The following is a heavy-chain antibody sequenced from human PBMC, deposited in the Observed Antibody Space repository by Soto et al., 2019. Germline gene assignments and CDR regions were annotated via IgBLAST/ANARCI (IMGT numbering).Heavy chain of an antibody. Sequence: PSETLSLTCSVSGASVSIGSFYWSWLGHPPGKGLEWIGFIYNNETFNYNPSLKSRVTLSVDTSKHQFSLKLSSVTAADTAVYYCARVPLRYSSSHNFDSWGQGALVTVSS. CDR2: IYNNETF. J-gene: IGHJ4*02. CDR1: GASVSIGSFY. D-gene: IGHD6-19*01. CDR3: ARVPLRYSSSHNFDS. V-gene: IGHV4-61*01.